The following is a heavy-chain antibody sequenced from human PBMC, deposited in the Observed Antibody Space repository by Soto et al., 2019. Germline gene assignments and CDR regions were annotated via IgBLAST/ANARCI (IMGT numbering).Heavy chain of an antibody. Sequence: VQLVESGGGVVQPGRSLRLSCAASGFTFSSYGMHWVRQAPGKGLEWVAVIWYDGSNKYYADSVKGRFTISRDNSKNTLYLQMNSLRAEDTAVYYCARDRGYDSSGRIDYWGQGTLVTVSS. CDR1: GFTFSSYG. CDR3: ARDRGYDSSGRIDY. CDR2: IWYDGSNK. D-gene: IGHD3-22*01. V-gene: IGHV3-33*01. J-gene: IGHJ4*02.